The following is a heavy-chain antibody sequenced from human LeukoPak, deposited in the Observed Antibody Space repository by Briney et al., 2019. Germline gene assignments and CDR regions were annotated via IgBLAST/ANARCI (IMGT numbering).Heavy chain of an antibody. D-gene: IGHD3-22*01. CDR3: AKGGYDSSGYYYY. CDR2: INPNSGGT. V-gene: IGHV1-2*06. CDR1: GYTFTGYY. J-gene: IGHJ4*02. Sequence: ASVKVSCKASGYTFTGYYMHWVRQAPGQGLEWMGRINPNSGGTNYAQKFQGRVTMTRDTSISTAYMELSRLRSDDTAVYYCAKGGYDSSGYYYYWGRGTLVTVSS.